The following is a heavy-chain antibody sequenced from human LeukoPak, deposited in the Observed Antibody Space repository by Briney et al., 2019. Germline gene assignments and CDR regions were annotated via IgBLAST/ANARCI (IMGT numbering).Heavy chain of an antibody. D-gene: IGHD3-3*01. J-gene: IGHJ6*03. CDR3: ARSPSVYYDFWSGTMPDYYYYYMDV. Sequence: SETLSLTCTVSGGSISSYYWSWIRQPPGKGLEWIGYIYYSGSTNYNPSLKSRVTISVDTSKNQFSLKLSSVTAADTAVYYYARSPSVYYDFWSGTMPDYYYYYMDVWGKGTTVTVSS. V-gene: IGHV4-59*01. CDR1: GGSISSYY. CDR2: IYYSGST.